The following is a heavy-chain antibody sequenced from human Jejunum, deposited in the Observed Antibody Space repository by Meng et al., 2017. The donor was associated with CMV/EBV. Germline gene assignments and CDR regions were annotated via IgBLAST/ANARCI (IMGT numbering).Heavy chain of an antibody. CDR2: IYSGGRT. CDR1: GVAVIPST. V-gene: IGHV3-53*01. D-gene: IGHD1-26*01. CDR3: AKKYTGSFDY. Sequence: SCAGSGVAVIPSTMPWVRRAPGRGLEWVSAIYSGGRTYYADSVKGRFTISRDNSKNMMYLQMNSLRAEDTAVYYCAKKYTGSFDYWGQGTLVTVSS. J-gene: IGHJ4*02.